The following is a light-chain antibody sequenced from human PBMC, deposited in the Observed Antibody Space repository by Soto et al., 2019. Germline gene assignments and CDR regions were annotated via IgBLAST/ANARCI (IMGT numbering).Light chain of an antibody. CDR3: QQYGSSPHT. V-gene: IGKV3-20*01. CDR2: NAY. Sequence: EIVLTQSPGILSLSPGERATLSCRASQSISSYLAWYQQKPGQAPRLLIYNAYNRASGIPDRFSGSGSGTDFTLTISRLEPEDFAVYYCQQYGSSPHTFGGGTKVDIK. CDR1: QSISSY. J-gene: IGKJ4*01.